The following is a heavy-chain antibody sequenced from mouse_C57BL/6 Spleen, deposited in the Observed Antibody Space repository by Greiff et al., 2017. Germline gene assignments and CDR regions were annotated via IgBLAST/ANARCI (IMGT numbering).Heavy chain of an antibody. Sequence: QVQLQQSGAELVMPGASVKLSCKASGYTFTSYWMHWVKQRPGQGLEWIGEIDPSDSYTNYNQKFKGKSTLTVDKSSSTAYMQLSSLTSEDSAVYYCARRGGLGRYFDVWGTGTTVTVSS. J-gene: IGHJ1*03. V-gene: IGHV1-69*01. CDR3: ARRGGLGRYFDV. CDR1: GYTFTSYW. D-gene: IGHD4-1*01. CDR2: IDPSDSYT.